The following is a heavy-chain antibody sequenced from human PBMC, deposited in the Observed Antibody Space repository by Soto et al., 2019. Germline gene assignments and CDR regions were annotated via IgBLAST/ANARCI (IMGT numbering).Heavy chain of an antibody. CDR1: SGSISSANW. CDR2: IYHSGST. Sequence: QVQLQESGPGLVKPSGTLSLTCAVSSGSISSANWWTWIRQSPEKGLEWIGEIYHSGSTNYNPSLKSRVTMSVDKSKNQFSLKLTSVTAADTAVYYCATYGSASHDYWGQGIMVTVSS. V-gene: IGHV4-4*02. CDR3: ATYGSASHDY. J-gene: IGHJ4*02. D-gene: IGHD6-19*01.